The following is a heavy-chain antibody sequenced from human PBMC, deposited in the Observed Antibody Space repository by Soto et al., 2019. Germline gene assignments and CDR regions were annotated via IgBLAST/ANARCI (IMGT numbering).Heavy chain of an antibody. D-gene: IGHD3-3*01. CDR2: LYWADDQ. CDR3: APSVLRAVLGWVTTTAIYFYF. Sequence: QITLTESGPTQVKPRQTLTLTCTFSGFSLTTSGVGVGWIRQSPGKAPEWLALLYWADDQRYSPSLKSRLTTTKESSKTPVVLTMSDLDPADTATYSCAPSVLRAVLGWVTTTAIYFYFWGQGTPVAVSS. CDR1: GFSLTTSGVG. V-gene: IGHV2-5*02. J-gene: IGHJ4*02.